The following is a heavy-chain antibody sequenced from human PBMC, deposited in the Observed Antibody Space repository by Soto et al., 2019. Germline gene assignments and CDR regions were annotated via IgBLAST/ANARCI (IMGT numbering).Heavy chain of an antibody. Sequence: EVHLVESGGGLVQTGGSLRLSCAIFEGTVIRDWMNWVRQAPGKGLEWVAHTNQDGSEKYYVDSVKGRFTISRDNDKNSLCLQMNSLRAEDTVMYYGSGGGGDAFWGQGTLVTVSS. J-gene: IGHJ4*02. D-gene: IGHD3-16*01. V-gene: IGHV3-7*04. CDR2: TNQDGSEK. CDR3: SGGGGDAF. CDR1: EGTVIRDW.